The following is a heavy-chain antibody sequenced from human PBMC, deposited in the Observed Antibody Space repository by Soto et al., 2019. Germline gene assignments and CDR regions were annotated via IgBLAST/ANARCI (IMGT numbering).Heavy chain of an antibody. CDR2: IYYSGST. D-gene: IGHD3-10*01. CDR3: AGRSGSYLNWFDP. V-gene: IGHV4-59*01. Sequence: PSETLSLTCTVSGGSISSYYWSWIRQPPGKGLEWIGYIYYSGSTNYNPSLKSRVTISVDTSKNQFSLKLSSVTAADTAVYYCAGRSGSYLNWFDPWGQGTLVTVSS. J-gene: IGHJ5*02. CDR1: GGSISSYY.